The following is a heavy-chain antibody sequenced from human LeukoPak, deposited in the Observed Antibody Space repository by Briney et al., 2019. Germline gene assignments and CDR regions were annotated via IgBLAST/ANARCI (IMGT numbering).Heavy chain of an antibody. D-gene: IGHD4-23*01. V-gene: IGHV1-2*02. J-gene: IGHJ6*03. CDR3: ATDRRYGGNSGYYYYMDV. CDR2: INPNSGGT. Sequence: GASVKVSCKASGYTFTGYYMHWVRQAPGQGLEWMGEINPNSGGTNYAQKFQDRVTMTRDTYISTAYMELSSLRSEDTAVYYCATDRRYGGNSGYYYYMDVWGKGTTVTVSS. CDR1: GYTFTGYY.